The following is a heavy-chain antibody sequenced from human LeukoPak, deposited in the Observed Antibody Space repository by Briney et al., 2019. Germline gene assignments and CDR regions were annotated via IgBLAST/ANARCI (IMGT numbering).Heavy chain of an antibody. D-gene: IGHD2-15*01. CDR2: INPSGGST. CDR3: ARHRSPGYCSGGSCYLDY. Sequence: ASVKVSCKASGYTFTSYYMHWVRQAPGQGLEWMGIINPSGGSTSYAQKFQGRVTITADKSTSTAYMELSSLRSEDTAVYYCARHRSPGYCSGGSCYLDYWGQGTLVTVSS. V-gene: IGHV1-46*01. CDR1: GYTFTSYY. J-gene: IGHJ4*02.